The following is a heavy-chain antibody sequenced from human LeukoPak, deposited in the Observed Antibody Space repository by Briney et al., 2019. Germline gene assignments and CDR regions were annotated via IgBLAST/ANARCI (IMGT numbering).Heavy chain of an antibody. J-gene: IGHJ5*02. Sequence: TGGSLRLSCAAPGFTFSSYGMHWVRQAPGKGLEWVAFIRYDGSNKYYADSVKGRFTISRDNSKNTLYLQMNSLRAEDTAVYYCAKDPHDYGDHPPANWFDPWAREPWSPSPQ. CDR1: GFTFSSYG. V-gene: IGHV3-30*02. CDR2: IRYDGSNK. CDR3: AKDPHDYGDHPPANWFDP. D-gene: IGHD4-17*01.